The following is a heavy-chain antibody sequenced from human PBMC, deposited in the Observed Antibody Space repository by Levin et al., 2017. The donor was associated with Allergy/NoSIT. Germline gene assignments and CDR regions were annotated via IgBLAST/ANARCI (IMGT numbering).Heavy chain of an antibody. J-gene: IGHJ3*02. CDR3: ARDRRGLAAAGRGNDAFDI. V-gene: IGHV3-66*01. CDR2: IYSGGST. Sequence: GGSLRLSCAASGLTVNSNYMNWVRQAPGKGLEWVSVIYSGGSTYYGDSVKGRFTISRDDSKNTVHLQMNSLGAGDTAVYYCARDRRGLAAAGRGNDAFDIWGQGTMVTVPS. D-gene: IGHD6-13*01. CDR1: GLTVNSNY.